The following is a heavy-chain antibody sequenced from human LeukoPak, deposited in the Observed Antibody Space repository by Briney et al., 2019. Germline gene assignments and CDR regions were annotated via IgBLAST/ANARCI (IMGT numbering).Heavy chain of an antibody. J-gene: IGHJ6*03. CDR2: IIPIFGTA. V-gene: IGHV1-69*13. Sequence: ASVKVSCKASGGTFSSYAISWVRQAPGQGLEWMGGIIPIFGTANYAQKFQGRVTITADESTSTAYMELSSLRSEDTAVYYCARDPPIAAAGPPYYYYYYMDVWGKGTTVTVSS. CDR1: GGTFSSYA. D-gene: IGHD6-13*01. CDR3: ARDPPIAAAGPPYYYYYYMDV.